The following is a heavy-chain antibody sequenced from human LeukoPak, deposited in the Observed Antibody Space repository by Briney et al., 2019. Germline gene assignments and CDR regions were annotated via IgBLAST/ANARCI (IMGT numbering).Heavy chain of an antibody. CDR1: GGSISSYY. CDR2: IYYSGST. D-gene: IGHD1-1*01. V-gene: IGHV4-59*08. J-gene: IGHJ4*02. CDR3: ARQNESSRTLFYFDY. Sequence: SETLSLTCTVSGGSISSYYWSWIRQPPGKGLEWIGYIYYSGSTNYNPYLKCRVTISVDTSKNQFSLKLSSVTAADTAVYYCARQNESSRTLFYFDYWGQGTLVTVSS.